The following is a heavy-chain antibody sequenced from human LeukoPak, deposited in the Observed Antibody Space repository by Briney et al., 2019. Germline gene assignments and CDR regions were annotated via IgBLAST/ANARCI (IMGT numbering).Heavy chain of an antibody. CDR1: GYTFTGYY. Sequence: ASVKVSCKASGYTFTGYYMHWVRQAPGQGLEWMGRINPNSGGTNYAQKFQGRVTMTRDTSISTAYMELSRLRSDDTAVYYCAREGSSGYYSFYYWGQGTLVTVSS. J-gene: IGHJ4*02. V-gene: IGHV1-2*06. CDR3: AREGSSGYYSFYY. D-gene: IGHD3-22*01. CDR2: INPNSGGT.